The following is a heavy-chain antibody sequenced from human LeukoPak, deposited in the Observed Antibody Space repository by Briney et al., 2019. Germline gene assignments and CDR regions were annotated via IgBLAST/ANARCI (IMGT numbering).Heavy chain of an antibody. CDR3: ASLYYYDSIDY. Sequence: GGSLRLSCVASGFTFSSYWMHWVRQDPRKGLVWVSRINGDGRNINYADSVRGRFTISRDNAKNTLYLQMNSLRAEDTAVYYCASLYYYDSIDYWGQGTLVTVSS. CDR1: GFTFSSYW. J-gene: IGHJ4*02. CDR2: INGDGRNI. V-gene: IGHV3-74*01. D-gene: IGHD3-22*01.